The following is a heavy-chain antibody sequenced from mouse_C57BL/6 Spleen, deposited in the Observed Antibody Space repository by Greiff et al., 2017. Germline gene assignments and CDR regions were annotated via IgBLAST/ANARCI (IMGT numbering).Heavy chain of an antibody. CDR1: GYTFTDYY. V-gene: IGHV1-26*01. D-gene: IGHD1-1*01. J-gene: IGHJ1*03. Sequence: VQLQQSGPELVKPGASVKISCKASGYTFTDYYMNWVKQSHGKSLEWIGDINPNNGGTSYNQKFKGKATLTVDKSSSTAYMELRSLTSEDSAVYYCAPFITTVDYWYFDVWGTGTTVTVSS. CDR3: APFITTVDYWYFDV. CDR2: INPNNGGT.